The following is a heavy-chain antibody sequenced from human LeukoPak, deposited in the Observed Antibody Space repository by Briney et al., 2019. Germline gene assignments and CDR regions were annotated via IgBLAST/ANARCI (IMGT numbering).Heavy chain of an antibody. J-gene: IGHJ4*02. V-gene: IGHV1-18*01. Sequence: ASVKVSCKASGYTFTSYGISWVRQAPGQGLEWMGWISAYNGNTNYAQKLQGRVTMTTDTSTSTAYMELRSLRSDDTAVYYCARGKDMVRGVIPDSPFDYWGQGTLVTVSS. CDR2: ISAYNGNT. CDR3: ARGKDMVRGVIPDSPFDY. CDR1: GYTFTSYG. D-gene: IGHD3-10*01.